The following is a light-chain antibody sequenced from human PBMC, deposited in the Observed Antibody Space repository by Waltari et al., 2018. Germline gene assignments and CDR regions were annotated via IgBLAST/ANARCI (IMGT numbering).Light chain of an antibody. CDR2: SAS. CDR3: QKYNGDPPWT. Sequence: DIQMTQSPSSLSASVGDSVTITCRASQGISNSLAWFQQNPGKVPKLLIYSASTLESGVPSRFSGSGSGTDFTLTISSLQPEDVATYYCQKYNGDPPWTFGQGTKVEIK. CDR1: QGISNS. V-gene: IGKV1-27*01. J-gene: IGKJ1*01.